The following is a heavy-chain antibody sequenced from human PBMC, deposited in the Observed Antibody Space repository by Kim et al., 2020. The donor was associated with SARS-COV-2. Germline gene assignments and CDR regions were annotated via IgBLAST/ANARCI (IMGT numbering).Heavy chain of an antibody. D-gene: IGHD3-10*01. J-gene: IGHJ6*02. V-gene: IGHV3-30-3*01. Sequence: GGSLRLSCAASGLSFDSSAMNWVRQAPGKGLEWVAVISFDGRNKAYAGSVNGRVTISRDNSKSTLHLQMNSLRVEDTAVYYCARGNYYESVSLSDYYNGMDVWGQGNTVTVSS. CDR2: ISFDGRNK. CDR3: ARGNYYESVSLSDYYNGMDV. CDR1: GLSFDSSA.